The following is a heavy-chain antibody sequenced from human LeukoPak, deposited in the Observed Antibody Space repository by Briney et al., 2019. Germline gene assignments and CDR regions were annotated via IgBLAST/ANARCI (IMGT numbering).Heavy chain of an antibody. D-gene: IGHD3-10*01. CDR2: ISYDGSNE. J-gene: IGHJ4*02. Sequence: GGSLRLSCAASGFTFSSYGMHWVRQAPGKGLEWVAVISYDGSNEFYPDSVKGRFTISRDNSNLYLQMNSLRAEDTAVYYCARDRGARYYDYWGQGTQVSVSS. CDR3: ARDRGARYYDY. CDR1: GFTFSSYG. V-gene: IGHV3-30*03.